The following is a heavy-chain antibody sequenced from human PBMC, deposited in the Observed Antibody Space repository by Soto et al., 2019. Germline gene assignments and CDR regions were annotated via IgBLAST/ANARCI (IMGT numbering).Heavy chain of an antibody. CDR1: GGSISSSSYY. CDR2: IYYSGST. V-gene: IGHV4-39*01. J-gene: IGHJ6*03. D-gene: IGHD3-3*01. Sequence: PSETLSLTCTVSGGSISSSSYYWGWIRQPPGKGLEWIGSIYYSGSTYYNPSLKSRVTISVDTSKNQFSLKLSSVTAADMAVYYCARQGGCLEWLTNLKTGYYYYMDVWGKGTTVT. CDR3: ARQGGCLEWLTNLKTGYYYYMDV.